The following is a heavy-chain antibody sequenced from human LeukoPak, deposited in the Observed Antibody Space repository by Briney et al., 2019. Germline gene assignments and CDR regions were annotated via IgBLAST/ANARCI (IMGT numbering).Heavy chain of an antibody. D-gene: IGHD1-1*01. J-gene: IGHJ3*02. V-gene: IGHV4-61*01. CDR1: GASISSGTYY. CDR3: ARGGVYWNPVTFDI. CDR2: IYYSGST. Sequence: SETLSLTCSVSGASISSGTYYWSWIRQPPGKGLEWIGYIYYSGSTNYNPSLKSRVTISVDTSKNQFSLKLSSVTAADTAVYYCARGGVYWNPVTFDIWGQGTMVTVSS.